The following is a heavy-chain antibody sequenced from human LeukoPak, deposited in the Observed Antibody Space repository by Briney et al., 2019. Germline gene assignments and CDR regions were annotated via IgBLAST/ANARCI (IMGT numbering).Heavy chain of an antibody. D-gene: IGHD2-2*01. Sequence: SVKVSCKASGGTFSSYAISWVRHAPGQGLEWMGGIIPIFGTANYAQKFQGRVTITADESTSTAYMELSSLRSEDTAVYYCARDRGIVVVPAATNWFDPWGQGTLVTVSS. CDR3: ARDRGIVVVPAATNWFDP. J-gene: IGHJ5*02. V-gene: IGHV1-69*13. CDR2: IIPIFGTA. CDR1: GGTFSSYA.